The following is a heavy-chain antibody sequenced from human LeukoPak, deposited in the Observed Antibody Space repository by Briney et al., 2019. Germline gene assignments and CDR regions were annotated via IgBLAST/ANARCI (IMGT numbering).Heavy chain of an antibody. CDR3: ARSWQQLDF. CDR2: INPSSGST. Sequence: ASVKVSCKASGYTFTTYSMHWVRQAPGQGLEWMGVINPSSGSTTYAQKFQGRVTMTRDTSTSTVYMELSSLRSEDTAVYYCARSWQQLDFWGQGTLATVSS. CDR1: GYTFTTYS. J-gene: IGHJ4*02. D-gene: IGHD6-13*01. V-gene: IGHV1-46*01.